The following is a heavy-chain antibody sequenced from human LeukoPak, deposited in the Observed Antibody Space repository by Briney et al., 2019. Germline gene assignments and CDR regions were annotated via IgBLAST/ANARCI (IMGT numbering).Heavy chain of an antibody. V-gene: IGHV3-21*01. D-gene: IGHD4-23*01. J-gene: IGHJ4*02. CDR3: ARALIDGNTPFDY. Sequence: KPGGSLRLSCAASGFTFSSHSMNWVRQAPGKGLEWVSSISSSSSYIYYADSVKGRFTISRDNAKNSLYLQMNSLRAEDTAVYYCARALIDGNTPFDYWGQGTLVTVSS. CDR1: GFTFSSHS. CDR2: ISSSSSYI.